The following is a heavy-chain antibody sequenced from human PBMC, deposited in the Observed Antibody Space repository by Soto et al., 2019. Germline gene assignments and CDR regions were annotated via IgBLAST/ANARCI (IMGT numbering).Heavy chain of an antibody. V-gene: IGHV3-64D*06. CDR3: VKDGQAGASYS. Sequence: RLSCSASGFTFSSYAMHWVRQAPGKRLEYVSAISSNGGSTYYSDSVKGRFTISRDNSKNTLYLQMSSLRAEDTAVYYCVKDGQAGASYSWGQGTLDTVSS. CDR2: ISSNGGST. D-gene: IGHD1-26*01. J-gene: IGHJ1*01. CDR1: GFTFSSYA.